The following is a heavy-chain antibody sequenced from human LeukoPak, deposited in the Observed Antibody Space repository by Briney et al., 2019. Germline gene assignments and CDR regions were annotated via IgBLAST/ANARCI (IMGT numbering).Heavy chain of an antibody. CDR2: IIPILGIA. CDR1: GYTFTGYY. J-gene: IGHJ4*02. V-gene: IGHV1-69*02. D-gene: IGHD5-18*01. Sequence: SVKVSCKASGYTFTGYYMHWVRQAPGQGLEWMGRIIPILGIANYAQKFQGRVTITADKSTSTAYMELSSLRSEDTAVYYCARLAPQGSYGFDYWGQGTLVTVSS. CDR3: ARLAPQGSYGFDY.